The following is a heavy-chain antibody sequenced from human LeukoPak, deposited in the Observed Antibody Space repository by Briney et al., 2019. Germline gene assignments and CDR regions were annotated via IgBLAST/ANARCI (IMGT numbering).Heavy chain of an antibody. Sequence: SETLSLTCSVSGASISSSSYYWGWIRQPPGKGLEWIGSFSYSGSTYYNSSLKSRVTISVDTSNNRFSLRLNSVTAADTAVYYCERIGLGSSEDYWGQGTLVTVSS. CDR3: ERIGLGSSEDY. CDR1: GASISSSSYY. J-gene: IGHJ4*02. D-gene: IGHD2-2*01. CDR2: FSYSGST. V-gene: IGHV4-39*07.